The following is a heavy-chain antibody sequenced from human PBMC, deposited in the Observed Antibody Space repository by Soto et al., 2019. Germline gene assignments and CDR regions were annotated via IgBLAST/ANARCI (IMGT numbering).Heavy chain of an antibody. CDR3: ANLPLYGSGFDC. CDR2: ISWNDASI. V-gene: IGHV3-9*01. D-gene: IGHD3-10*01. J-gene: IGHJ4*02. CDR1: GFTFDDYA. Sequence: EVQLVESGGGLVQPGRSLRLSCAASGFTFDDYAIHWVRQAPGRGLEWVAGISWNDASIGYADSVKGRFTISRDNAKNSLHLQMNSLRSEDTALYYCANLPLYGSGFDCWGQGTLVTVSS.